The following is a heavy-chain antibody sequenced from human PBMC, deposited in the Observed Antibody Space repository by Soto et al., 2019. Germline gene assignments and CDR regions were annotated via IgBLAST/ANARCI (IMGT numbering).Heavy chain of an antibody. CDR2: IIPIFGTA. J-gene: IGHJ3*02. Sequence: SVKVSCKASGGTFSSYAISWVRQAPGQGLEWMGGIIPIFGTANYAQKFQGRVTITADESTSTAHMELSSLRSEDTAVYYCATLTSRGDDAFDIRGQGTMVTVSS. CDR3: ATLTSRGDDAFDI. CDR1: GGTFSSYA. D-gene: IGHD3-16*01. V-gene: IGHV1-69*13.